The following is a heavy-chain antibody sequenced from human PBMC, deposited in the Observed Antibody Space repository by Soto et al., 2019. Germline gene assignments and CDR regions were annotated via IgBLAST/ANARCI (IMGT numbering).Heavy chain of an antibody. J-gene: IGHJ3*02. CDR2: INHSGST. Sequence: PSETLSLTCAVYGGSFSGYYWSWIRQPPGKGLEWIGEINHSGSTNYNPSLKSRVTISVDTSKNQFSLKLSSVTAADTAVYYCAREIRGYSYGWFAFDIWGQGIMVT. D-gene: IGHD5-18*01. CDR3: AREIRGYSYGWFAFDI. CDR1: GGSFSGYY. V-gene: IGHV4-34*01.